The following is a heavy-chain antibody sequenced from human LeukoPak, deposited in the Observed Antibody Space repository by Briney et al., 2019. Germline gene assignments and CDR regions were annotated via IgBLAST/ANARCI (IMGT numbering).Heavy chain of an antibody. V-gene: IGHV1-46*01. CDR1: GYTFTSYY. D-gene: IGHD4/OR15-4a*01. Sequence: GASVKLSCKASGYTFTSYYMHWVRQAPGQGLEWMGIINPSGGSTRYAQKFQGRVTMTRDTSTSTVYMELSSLRSEDTAVYYCARDPNLHLTYFDYWGQGTLVTVSS. J-gene: IGHJ4*02. CDR2: INPSGGST. CDR3: ARDPNLHLTYFDY.